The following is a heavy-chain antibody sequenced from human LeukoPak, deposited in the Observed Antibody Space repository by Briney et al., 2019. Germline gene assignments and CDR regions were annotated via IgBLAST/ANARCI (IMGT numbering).Heavy chain of an antibody. J-gene: IGHJ6*03. CDR1: AGSISSYY. CDR2: IYYSGST. CDR3: ARSAPYGDYYYYYMDV. Sequence: PSETLSLTCTVSAGSISSYYWSWIRQPPGKGLEWIGYIYYSGSTNYNPSLKSRVTISVDTSKNQFSLKLSSVTAADTAVYYCARSAPYGDYYYYYMDVWAKGPRSPSP. D-gene: IGHD4-17*01. V-gene: IGHV4-59*01.